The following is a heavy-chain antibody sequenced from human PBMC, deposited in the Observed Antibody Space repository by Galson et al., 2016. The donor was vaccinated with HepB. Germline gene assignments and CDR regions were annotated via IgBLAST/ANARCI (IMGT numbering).Heavy chain of an antibody. J-gene: IGHJ1*01. CDR2: INWNSDSI. D-gene: IGHD3/OR15-3a*01. CDR3: TKDPWTAAKYFHH. V-gene: IGHV3-9*01. Sequence: SLRLSCAASGFTFDEYAMHWVRQAPGKGLEWVSGINWNSDSITYADSVKGRFTISRDNAKNSLYLQMNSLRPEDTALYYCTKDPWTAAKYFHHWGQGTLVTVSS. CDR1: GFTFDEYA.